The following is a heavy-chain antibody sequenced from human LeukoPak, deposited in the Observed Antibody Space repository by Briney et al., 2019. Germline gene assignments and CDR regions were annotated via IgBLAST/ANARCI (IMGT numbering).Heavy chain of an antibody. CDR2: ISGSGTTT. V-gene: IGHV3-23*01. J-gene: IGHJ5*02. CDR1: GFTFSSYG. CDR3: AKRLWTSNSCRDCWFDP. Sequence: GGSLRLSCAASGFTFSSYGMSWVRQAPGKGLEWVSSISGSGTTTYYADSVKGRFTIARDNSENTLYLQMNSLRAEDTAVYYCAKRLWTSNSCRDCWFDPWGQGTLVTVSS. D-gene: IGHD2-2*01.